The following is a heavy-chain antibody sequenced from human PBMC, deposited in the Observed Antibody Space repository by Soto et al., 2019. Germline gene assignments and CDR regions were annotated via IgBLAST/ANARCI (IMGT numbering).Heavy chain of an antibody. CDR2: INTATGDT. CDR1: GYRFTAYD. CDR3: ARTRGYCSGGSCYPLDY. D-gene: IGHD2-15*01. J-gene: IGHJ4*02. V-gene: IGHV1-3*04. Sequence: QVQVVQSGAGVKKPGATANVSCKASGYRFTAYDMHWVRQAPGQRLEWLGWINTATGDTKYSPSFQGRVTLTRDTSATTAYMELRGLSFEDTAVYYCARTRGYCSGGSCYPLDYWGQGTLVTVSS.